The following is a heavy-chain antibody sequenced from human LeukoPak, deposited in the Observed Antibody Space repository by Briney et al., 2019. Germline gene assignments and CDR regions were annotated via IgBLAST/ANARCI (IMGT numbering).Heavy chain of an antibody. V-gene: IGHV3-21*01. CDR1: GFTFSSYS. Sequence: GGSLRLSCAASGFTFSSYSMNWVRQAPGKGLEWVSSISSSSSYIYYADSVKGRFTISRDNAKNSLYLQMNSLRAEDTAVYYCARESDWYSGSFDYWGQGTLVTVSS. CDR3: ARESDWYSGSFDY. CDR2: ISSSSSYI. J-gene: IGHJ4*02. D-gene: IGHD6-6*01.